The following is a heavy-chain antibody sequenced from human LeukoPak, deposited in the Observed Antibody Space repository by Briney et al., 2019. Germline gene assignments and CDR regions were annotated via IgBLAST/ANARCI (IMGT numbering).Heavy chain of an antibody. Sequence: TGGSLRLSCAASGFTFRSYGMHWVRQAPGKGLEWVAFIRYDGSNKYYADSVKGRFTISRDNSKNTLYLQMNSLRAEDTAVYYCAKEGTYYYDSSGYPPYYYYYYMDVWGKGTTVTISS. J-gene: IGHJ6*03. CDR2: IRYDGSNK. D-gene: IGHD3-22*01. CDR3: AKEGTYYYDSSGYPPYYYYYYMDV. CDR1: GFTFRSYG. V-gene: IGHV3-30*02.